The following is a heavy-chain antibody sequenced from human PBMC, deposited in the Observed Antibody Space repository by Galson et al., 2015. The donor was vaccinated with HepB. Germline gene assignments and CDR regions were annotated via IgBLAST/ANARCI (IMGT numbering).Heavy chain of an antibody. CDR2: IRHDGSNK. D-gene: IGHD6-19*01. CDR1: GFTFSSYG. V-gene: IGHV3-30*02. CDR3: AKDLGSGWGLDY. Sequence: SLRLSCAASGFTFSSYGMHWVRQAPGKGLEWVAFIRHDGSNKYYADSVKGRFTISRDNSKNTLYLQMNSLRAEDTAVYYCAKDLGSGWGLDYWGQGTLVTVSS. J-gene: IGHJ4*02.